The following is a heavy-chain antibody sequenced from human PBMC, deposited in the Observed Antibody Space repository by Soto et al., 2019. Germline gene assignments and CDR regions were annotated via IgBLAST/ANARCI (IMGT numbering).Heavy chain of an antibody. CDR2: ISYSGNT. J-gene: IGHJ4*02. CDR3: ARGGQDFWSGPFDY. D-gene: IGHD3-3*01. CDR1: GGSIISGY. V-gene: IGHV4-59*01. Sequence: SETLSLTCTVSGGSIISGYWSWIRQPPGKGLEWIGYISYSGNTNYNPSLKSRVTMSVDTPKNQFSLRLSSVTTADTAVYYCARGGQDFWSGPFDYWGRGALVTVSS.